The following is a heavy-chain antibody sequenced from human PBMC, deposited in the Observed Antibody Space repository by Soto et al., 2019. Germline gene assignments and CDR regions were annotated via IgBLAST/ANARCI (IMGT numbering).Heavy chain of an antibody. J-gene: IGHJ4*02. Sequence: LRLSCATSGFTFSTYVMNWVRQAPGKGLEWVSGVSNNGASTYYADSVQGRFSISRDNSKNTLYLQMNSLRAEDTAVYFCARAPRGLNYYGSGSHYPYFDYWGQGALVTVS. CDR1: GFTFSTYV. D-gene: IGHD3-10*01. CDR2: VSNNGAST. V-gene: IGHV3-23*01. CDR3: ARAPRGLNYYGSGSHYPYFDY.